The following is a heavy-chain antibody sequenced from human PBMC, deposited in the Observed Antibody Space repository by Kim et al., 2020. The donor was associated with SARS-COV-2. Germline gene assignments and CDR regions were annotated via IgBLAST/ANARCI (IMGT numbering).Heavy chain of an antibody. CDR3: ARVSPSIAARTYYYYYGMDV. Sequence: SQTLSLTCAISGDSVSSNSAAWNWIRQSPSRGLEWLGRTYYRSKWYNDYAVSVKSRITINPDTSKNQFSLQLNSVTPEDTAVYYCARVSPSIAARTYYYYYGMDVWGQGTTVTVSS. CDR1: GDSVSSNSAA. D-gene: IGHD6-6*01. V-gene: IGHV6-1*01. CDR2: TYYRSKWYN. J-gene: IGHJ6*02.